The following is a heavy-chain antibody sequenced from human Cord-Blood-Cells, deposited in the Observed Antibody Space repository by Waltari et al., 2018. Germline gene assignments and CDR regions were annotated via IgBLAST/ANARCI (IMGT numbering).Heavy chain of an antibody. Sequence: QVQLVQSGAEVKKPGSSVKVSCKASGGTFSSYAISWVRRAPGQGLEWMGGIIPIFGTANYAQKFQGRVTITADKSTSTAYMELSSLRSEDTAVYYCARLGYCTGGVCYNWFDPWGQGTLVTVSS. CDR2: IIPIFGTA. J-gene: IGHJ5*02. D-gene: IGHD2-8*02. V-gene: IGHV1-69*06. CDR1: GGTFSSYA. CDR3: ARLGYCTGGVCYNWFDP.